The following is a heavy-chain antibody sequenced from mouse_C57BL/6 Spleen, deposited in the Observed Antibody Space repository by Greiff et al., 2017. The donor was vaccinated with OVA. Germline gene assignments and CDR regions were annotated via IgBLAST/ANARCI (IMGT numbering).Heavy chain of an antibody. J-gene: IGHJ2*01. CDR1: GFTFSDYY. D-gene: IGHD1-1*02. V-gene: IGHV5-16*01. CDR2: INYDGSST. CDR3: AREGDGADY. Sequence: EVKLVESEGGLVQPGSSMKLSCTASGFTFSDYYMAWVRQVPEKGLEWVANINYDGSSTYYLDSLKSRFIISRENAKNILYLQMSSLKSEDTATYYCAREGDGADYWGQGTTLTVSS.